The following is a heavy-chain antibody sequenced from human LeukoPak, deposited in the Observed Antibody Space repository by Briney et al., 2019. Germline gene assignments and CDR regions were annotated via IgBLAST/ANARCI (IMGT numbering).Heavy chain of an antibody. Sequence: ASVKVSCKASGYTFTGYYMHWVRQAPGQGLEWMGWINPNSGGTNYAQKFQGRVTMTRDTSISTAYMELSRLRSDDTAVYYCARDSSSWYWGGDYWGQGTLVTVSS. CDR1: GYTFTGYY. CDR2: INPNSGGT. V-gene: IGHV1-2*02. D-gene: IGHD6-13*01. J-gene: IGHJ4*02. CDR3: ARDSSSWYWGGDY.